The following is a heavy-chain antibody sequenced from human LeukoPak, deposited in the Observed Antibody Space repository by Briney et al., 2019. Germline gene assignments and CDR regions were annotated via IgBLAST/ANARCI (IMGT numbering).Heavy chain of an antibody. Sequence: GGSLRLSCAASGFTFSSYGIHWLRQAPGKGLEWVAVIWYDGSNKYYADSVKGRFTISRDNSKNTLYLQMNSLRAEDTAVYYCAKPQGGGTYYYDSSGYRPTSDFDYWGQGTLVTVSS. CDR2: IWYDGSNK. CDR1: GFTFSSYG. D-gene: IGHD3-22*01. V-gene: IGHV3-33*06. CDR3: AKPQGGGTYYYDSSGYRPTSDFDY. J-gene: IGHJ4*02.